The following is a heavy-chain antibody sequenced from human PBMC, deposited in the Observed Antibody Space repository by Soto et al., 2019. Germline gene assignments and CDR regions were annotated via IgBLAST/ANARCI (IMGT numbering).Heavy chain of an antibody. D-gene: IGHD4-4*01. CDR2: VFYTGRA. J-gene: IGHJ6*02. V-gene: IGHV4-59*01. CDR1: GGSLGSYY. CDR3: ARDGDGRMTTNPYYYDGMDV. Sequence: QVQLQESGTGLVEASETLFLTCTVSGGSLGSYYWSWLRQHPGKGLEWLGYVFYTGRANYNASLKSRVSISLDTSNYQFSLKLSSVTSADTAVYYCARDGDGRMTTNPYYYDGMDVWGPGTTVTVSS.